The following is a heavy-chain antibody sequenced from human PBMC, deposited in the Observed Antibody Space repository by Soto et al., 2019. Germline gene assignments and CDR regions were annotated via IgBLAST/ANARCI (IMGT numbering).Heavy chain of an antibody. D-gene: IGHD6-13*01. V-gene: IGHV1-69*06. CDR2: IIPVFGTP. Sequence: SEQVSCEASGSAFLSNAISLVQQAPEQVLEWMGGIIPVFGTPGYAAKFRGRVTISADKSTNTSSLELRSLGSEDTAVYYCARGGALGTSWYWGDGLDSWGKGTQDTVSS. CDR3: ARGGALGTSWYWGDGLDS. J-gene: IGHJ4*02. CDR1: GSAFLSNA.